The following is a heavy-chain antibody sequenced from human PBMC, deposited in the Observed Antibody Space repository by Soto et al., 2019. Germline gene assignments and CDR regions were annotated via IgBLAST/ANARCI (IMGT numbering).Heavy chain of an antibody. Sequence: GASLKSSCKGSGYSFTSYCIGWVRQMPGKGLEWMGIIYPGDSDTRYSPSFQGQVTISADKSISTAYLQWSSLKASDTAMYYCAGGGVRGVITRTRDYYGMDVWGQGTTVTVSS. V-gene: IGHV5-51*01. J-gene: IGHJ6*02. CDR3: AGGGVRGVITRTRDYYGMDV. D-gene: IGHD3-10*01. CDR1: GYSFTSYC. CDR2: IYPGDSDT.